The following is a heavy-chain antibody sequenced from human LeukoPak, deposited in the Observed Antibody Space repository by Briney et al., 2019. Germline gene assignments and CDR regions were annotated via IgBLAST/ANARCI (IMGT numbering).Heavy chain of an antibody. Sequence: GGSLRLSCAASGFTFSSSAMHWVRQAPGKGLEWVAVISYDESNKYYANSVKGRFTISRDNSKNTLYLQMNSLRAEDTAVYYCARAPPQPYDFWDYGMDVWGQGTTVTVSS. CDR3: ARAPPQPYDFWDYGMDV. CDR1: GFTFSSSA. D-gene: IGHD3-3*01. V-gene: IGHV3-30*03. J-gene: IGHJ6*02. CDR2: ISYDESNK.